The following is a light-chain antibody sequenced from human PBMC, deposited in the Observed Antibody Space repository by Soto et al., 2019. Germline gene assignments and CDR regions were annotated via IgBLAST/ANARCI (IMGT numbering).Light chain of an antibody. V-gene: IGKV1D-12*01. J-gene: IGKJ4*01. CDR3: QQADSFPLT. CDR2: DAS. CDR1: QGIGRW. Sequence: DIQMTQSPSSVSASVGDRVTITCRASQGIGRWLAWYQQKPGIAPKLLIYDASSLQSGVPSRFSGSGSGTDFTLTINSLQPEDFATYFCQQADSFPLTFGGGTKVDIK.